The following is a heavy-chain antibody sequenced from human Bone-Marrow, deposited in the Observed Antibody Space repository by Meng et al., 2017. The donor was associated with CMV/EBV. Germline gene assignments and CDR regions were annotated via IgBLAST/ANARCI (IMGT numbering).Heavy chain of an antibody. D-gene: IGHD2-2*01. J-gene: IGHJ6*02. CDR2: ISYDGSNK. V-gene: IGHV3-30-3*01. CDR3: ARDVVVPITIPTQEYYYYGMDV. CDR1: GFTFSSYA. Sequence: GGSLRLSCAASGFTFSSYAMHWVRQAPGKGLEWVAVISYDGSNKYYADSVKGRFTISRDNSKNTLYLQMNSLRAEDTALYYCARDVVVPITIPTQEYYYYGMDVWGQGTTVTVSS.